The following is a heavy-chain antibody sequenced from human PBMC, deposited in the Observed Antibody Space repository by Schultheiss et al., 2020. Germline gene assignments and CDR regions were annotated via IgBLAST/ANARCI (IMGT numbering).Heavy chain of an antibody. D-gene: IGHD6-19*01. CDR1: GYTFTSYD. Sequence: GESLKISCKASGYTFTSYDINWVRQATGQGLEWMGWMNPNSGNTNYAQKLQGRVTMTTDTSTSTAYMELRSLRSDDTAVYYCARGGIAVAGHSDYWGQGTMVTVSS. CDR3: ARGGIAVAGHSDY. V-gene: IGHV1-8*01. J-gene: IGHJ4*03. CDR2: MNPNSGNT.